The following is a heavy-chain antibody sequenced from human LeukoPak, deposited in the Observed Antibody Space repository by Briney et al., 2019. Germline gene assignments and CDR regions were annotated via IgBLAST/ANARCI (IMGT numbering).Heavy chain of an antibody. V-gene: IGHV3-30-3*01. D-gene: IGHD6-13*01. Sequence: GGSLRLSCAASGFTFSSYAMHWVRQAPGKGLEWVAVISYDGSNKYYADSVKGRFTISRDNSKNTLYLQMNSLRAEDTAVYYCASEHSSSWYRTFEYWGQGTLVTVSS. CDR1: GFTFSSYA. J-gene: IGHJ4*02. CDR2: ISYDGSNK. CDR3: ASEHSSSWYRTFEY.